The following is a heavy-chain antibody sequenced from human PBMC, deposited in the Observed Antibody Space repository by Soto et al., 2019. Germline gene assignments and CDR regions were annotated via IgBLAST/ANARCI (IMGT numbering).Heavy chain of an antibody. Sequence: QVQLQESGPGLVKPSETLSLTCTVSGGSISSYYWSWIRQPPGKGLEWIGYIYYSGSTNYNPSLKSRVTISVDTSKNQFSLKLSSVTAADTAVYYCARVRSYSNYEAYWFDPWGQGTLVTVSS. D-gene: IGHD4-4*01. V-gene: IGHV4-59*08. J-gene: IGHJ5*02. CDR1: GGSISSYY. CDR2: IYYSGST. CDR3: ARVRSYSNYEAYWFDP.